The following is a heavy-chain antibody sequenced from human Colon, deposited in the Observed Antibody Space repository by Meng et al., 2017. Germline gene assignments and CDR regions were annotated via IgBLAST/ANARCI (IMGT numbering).Heavy chain of an antibody. CDR1: GFTFSDAW. V-gene: IGHV3-15*01. D-gene: IGHD3-16*02. J-gene: IGHJ4*02. CDR2: IKRKTEGATT. Sequence: VQLVGCGGGLVKPGESLRLSCAASGFTFSDAWMTWVRQAPGKGLEWVGRIKRKTEGATTDYAAPVEGRFVISRDDSRKVLFLQMNSLKTEDTAVYYCTTNRYNWGQGTLVTVSS. CDR3: TTNRYN.